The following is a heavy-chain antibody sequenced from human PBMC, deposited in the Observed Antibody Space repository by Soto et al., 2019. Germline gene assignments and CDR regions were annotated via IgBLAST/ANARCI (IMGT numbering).Heavy chain of an antibody. CDR1: GYIFTDNY. Sequence: ASVKVSCKTSGYIFTDNYLHWVRQAPGQGLEWMGWINPKSGVTDFAQNFRGRVTMTRDTAISTAYMELSRLRSDDTAVYYCARAYSGSGSPKFCGQGTLVTVSS. CDR2: INPKSGVT. V-gene: IGHV1-2*02. J-gene: IGHJ4*02. CDR3: ARAYSGSGSPKF. D-gene: IGHD3-10*01.